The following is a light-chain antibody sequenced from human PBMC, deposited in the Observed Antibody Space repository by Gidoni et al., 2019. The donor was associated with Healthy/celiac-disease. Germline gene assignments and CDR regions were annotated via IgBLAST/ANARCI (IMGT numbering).Light chain of an antibody. J-gene: IGKJ4*01. Sequence: IVLTPSPGTLSLSPGERATLSCRASQSVSSSYLAWYQQKPGQAPRRLIYGAASRATGIPDRFSGSGSGTDFTLTISRLEPEDFAVYYCQQYGSSPRLTFGGGTKVEIK. V-gene: IGKV3-20*01. CDR1: QSVSSSY. CDR2: GAA. CDR3: QQYGSSPRLT.